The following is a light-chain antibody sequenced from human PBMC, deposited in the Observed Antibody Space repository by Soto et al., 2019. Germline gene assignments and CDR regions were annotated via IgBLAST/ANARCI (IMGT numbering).Light chain of an antibody. CDR3: QQYGSSRWT. J-gene: IGKJ1*01. Sequence: EIGLTQSPCTLSFSPGERATLSCRASQSVSSSYLAWYQQKPGQAPRLLIYGASSRATGIPDRFSGSGSGTDFTLTISRLEPEDFAVYYCQQYGSSRWTFGQGTKVDIK. V-gene: IGKV3-20*01. CDR2: GAS. CDR1: QSVSSSY.